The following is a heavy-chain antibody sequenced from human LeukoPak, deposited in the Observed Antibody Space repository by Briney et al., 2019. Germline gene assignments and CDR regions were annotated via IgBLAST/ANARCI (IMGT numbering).Heavy chain of an antibody. J-gene: IGHJ6*03. CDR1: GFTFSSYE. CDR3: ARDRWDTAMVDYYYYYMDV. CDR2: ISSSSSTI. V-gene: IGHV3-48*01. D-gene: IGHD5-18*01. Sequence: GGSLRLSCAASGFTFSSYEMNWVRQAPGKGLEWVSYISSSSSTIYYADSVKGRFTISRDNAKNSLYLQMNSLRAEDTAVYYCARDRWDTAMVDYYYYYMDVWGKGTTVTVSS.